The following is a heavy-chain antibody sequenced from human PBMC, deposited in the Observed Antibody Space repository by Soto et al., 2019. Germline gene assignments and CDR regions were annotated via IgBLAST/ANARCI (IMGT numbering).Heavy chain of an antibody. J-gene: IGHJ4*02. CDR1: GFTFSSYG. CDR2: ISYDGSNK. Sequence: QVQLVESGGGVVQPGRSLRLSCAASGFTFSSYGMHWVRQAPGKGLEWVAVISYDGSNKYYADSVKGRFTISRDNSKNTLYLQRNSLRAEETAVYYCAKGGYCTNGVCFRFDYWGQGTLVTVSS. V-gene: IGHV3-30*18. D-gene: IGHD2-8*01. CDR3: AKGGYCTNGVCFRFDY.